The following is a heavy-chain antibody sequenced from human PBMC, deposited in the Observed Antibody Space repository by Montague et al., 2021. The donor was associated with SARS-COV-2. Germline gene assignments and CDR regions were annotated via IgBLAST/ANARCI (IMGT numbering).Heavy chain of an antibody. Sequence: TLSLTCTVSGGSISSDSYYWSWIRQPAGKGLEWIGRLYTTGTTDYSFSLKSRVTISVDTSKNQFSLKLTSVTAADTAVYYCARVHRGSWAHLDNWGQGSLVTVSS. D-gene: IGHD3-16*01. J-gene: IGHJ4*02. CDR3: ARVHRGSWAHLDN. CDR2: LYTTGTT. V-gene: IGHV4-61*02. CDR1: GGSISSDSYY.